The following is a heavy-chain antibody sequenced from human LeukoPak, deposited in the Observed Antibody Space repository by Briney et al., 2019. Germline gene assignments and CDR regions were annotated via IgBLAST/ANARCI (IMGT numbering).Heavy chain of an antibody. D-gene: IGHD5-12*01. Sequence: PGGSLRLSCAASEFTVSSNYMSWVRQAPGKGLEWVSVIYSGGSTYYADSVKGRFTISRDNSKNTLYLQMNSLRDEDTAVYYCATSHSGYDSYYYYGMDVWGQGTTVTVSS. CDR2: IYSGGST. V-gene: IGHV3-66*01. J-gene: IGHJ6*02. CDR1: EFTVSSNY. CDR3: ATSHSGYDSYYYYGMDV.